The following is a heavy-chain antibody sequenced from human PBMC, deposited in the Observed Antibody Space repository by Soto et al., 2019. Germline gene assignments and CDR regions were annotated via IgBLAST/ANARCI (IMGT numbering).Heavy chain of an antibody. J-gene: IGHJ6*02. CDR2: ISYDGSNK. D-gene: IGHD1-7*01. V-gene: IGHV3-30*18. CDR3: AKVGSITGTTSHDYYGMDV. Sequence: PGGSLRLSCAASGFTFSSYGMHWVRQAPGKWLEWVAVISYDGSNKYYADSVKGRFTISRDNSKNTLYLQMNSLRAEDTAVYYCAKVGSITGTTSHDYYGMDVWGQGXTVTVYS. CDR1: GFTFSSYG.